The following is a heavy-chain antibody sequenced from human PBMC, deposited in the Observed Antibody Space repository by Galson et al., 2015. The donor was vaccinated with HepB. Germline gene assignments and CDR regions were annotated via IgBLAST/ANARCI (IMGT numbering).Heavy chain of an antibody. CDR3: AKERSSISGVILVADSGMDV. CDR2: VSHDGNDK. CDR1: GFTFRNFA. J-gene: IGHJ6*02. Sequence: LRLSCAASGFTFRNFAINWVRQTPAKGLEWVAIVSHDGNDKFYPDSVKGRFTISRDNSNNTVFLYMNNLRPEDAAVYYCAKERSSISGVILVADSGMDVWGQGTTVTVSS. V-gene: IGHV3-30*18. D-gene: IGHD3-3*01.